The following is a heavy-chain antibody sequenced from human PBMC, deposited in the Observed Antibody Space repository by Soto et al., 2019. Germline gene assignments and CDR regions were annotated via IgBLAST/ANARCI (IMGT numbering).Heavy chain of an antibody. V-gene: IGHV3-30-3*01. CDR3: ARDPYYDYVWGSYPYGMDV. J-gene: IGHJ6*02. D-gene: IGHD3-16*01. CDR2: ISYDGSNK. CDR1: GFTFSSYA. Sequence: QVQLVESGGGVVQPGRSLRLSCAASGFTFSSYAMHWVRQAPGKGLEWVAVISYDGSNKYYADSVKGRFTISRDNSKNTLYLQMNSVRAEDTAVYYCARDPYYDYVWGSYPYGMDVWGQGTTVTVSS.